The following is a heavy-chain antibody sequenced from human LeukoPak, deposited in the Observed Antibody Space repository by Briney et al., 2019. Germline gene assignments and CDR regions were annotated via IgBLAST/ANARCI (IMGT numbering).Heavy chain of an antibody. Sequence: PGGSLRLSCAASGFTFSSYAMSWVRQAPGKGLEWVSAISGSGSNTYYADSVKGRFTISRDNSKNTLYLQMNSLGAEDSAVYYCAKALVGANYFDYWGQGTLVTVSS. CDR1: GFTFSSYA. CDR3: AKALVGANYFDY. J-gene: IGHJ4*02. V-gene: IGHV3-23*01. CDR2: ISGSGSNT. D-gene: IGHD1-26*01.